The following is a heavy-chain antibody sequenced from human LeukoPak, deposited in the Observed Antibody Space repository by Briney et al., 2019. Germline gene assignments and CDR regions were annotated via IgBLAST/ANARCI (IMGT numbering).Heavy chain of an antibody. Sequence: PGGSLRLSCAASGSTFSSYAMHWVRQAPGKGLEWVAVISYDGSNKYYADSVKGRFTISRDNSKNTLYLQMNSLRAEDTAVYYCACTSLWGQGTLVTVSS. CDR3: ACTSL. D-gene: IGHD2-8*01. J-gene: IGHJ4*02. CDR1: GSTFSSYA. V-gene: IGHV3-30*04. CDR2: ISYDGSNK.